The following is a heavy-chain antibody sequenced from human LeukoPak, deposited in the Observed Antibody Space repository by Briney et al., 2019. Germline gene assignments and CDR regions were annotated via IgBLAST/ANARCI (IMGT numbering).Heavy chain of an antibody. CDR1: GGSVSSGSYY. CDR2: IHYSGST. V-gene: IGHV4-61*01. CDR3: ARGKGHFDY. J-gene: IGHJ4*02. Sequence: SETLSLTCAVSGGSVSSGSYYWSWIRQPPGKGLEWIGYIHYSGSTNYNPSLKSRVTISVDTSKNQFSLKLSSVTAADTAVYYCARGKGHFDYWGQGTLVTVSS.